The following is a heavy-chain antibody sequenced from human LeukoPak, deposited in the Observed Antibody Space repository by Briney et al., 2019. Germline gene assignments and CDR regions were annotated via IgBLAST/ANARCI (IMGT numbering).Heavy chain of an antibody. D-gene: IGHD1-26*01. J-gene: IGHJ4*02. CDR1: GGTFSSYA. CDR3: ARGGYSGSYSDY. Sequence: SVKVSCKASGGTFSSYAISWVRQAPGQGLEWMGRIIPILGIANYAQKFQGRVTITADKSTSTAYMELSSLRSEDTAVYYCARGGYSGSYSDYWGQGTLVTVSS. CDR2: IIPILGIA. V-gene: IGHV1-69*04.